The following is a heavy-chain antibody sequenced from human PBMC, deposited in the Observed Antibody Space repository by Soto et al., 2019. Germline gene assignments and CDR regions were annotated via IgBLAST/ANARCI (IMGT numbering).Heavy chain of an antibody. D-gene: IGHD5-12*01. Sequence: SVKVSCKASGGTFSSYAISWVRQAPGQGLEWMGGIIPIFGTANYAQKFQGRVTITADESTSTAYMELSSLRSEDTAVYYCARESYSGYDYSAYYYYGMDVWGQGTTVTVSS. CDR2: IIPIFGTA. CDR3: ARESYSGYDYSAYYYYGMDV. V-gene: IGHV1-69*13. J-gene: IGHJ6*02. CDR1: GGTFSSYA.